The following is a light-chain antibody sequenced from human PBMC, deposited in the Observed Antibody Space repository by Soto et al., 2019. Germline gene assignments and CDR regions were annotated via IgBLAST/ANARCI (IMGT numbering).Light chain of an antibody. J-gene: IGKJ1*01. V-gene: IGKV4-1*01. Sequence: DIVMTQSPDSLAVSLGERATIHCKSSQSILFPSDNKNYLAWYQQKSGQPPRLLIYWASTRESGVPDRFSGRGSGTDFSLTISSLEAEDVAVYYCQQHYTTPRTFGQGTKV. CDR1: QSILFPSDNKNY. CDR3: QQHYTTPRT. CDR2: WAS.